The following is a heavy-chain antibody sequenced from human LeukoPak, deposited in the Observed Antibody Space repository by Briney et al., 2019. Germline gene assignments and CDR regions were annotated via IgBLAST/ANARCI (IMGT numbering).Heavy chain of an antibody. CDR3: ARETSVGTRGGLWGSYRLKWFDP. Sequence: GGSLRLSCAASGFTFSSYWMSWVREAPRKGLEWVANIKQDGSEKYYVDSVKGRFTISRDNAKNSLYLQMNSLRVEDTAVYYCARETSVGTRGGLWGSYRLKWFDPWGQGTLGTVSS. CDR1: GFTFSSYW. CDR2: IKQDGSEK. D-gene: IGHD3-16*02. V-gene: IGHV3-7*01. J-gene: IGHJ5*02.